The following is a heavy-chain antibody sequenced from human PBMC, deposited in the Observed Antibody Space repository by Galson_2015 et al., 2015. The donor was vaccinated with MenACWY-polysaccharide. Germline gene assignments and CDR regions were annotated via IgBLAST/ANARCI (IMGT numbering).Heavy chain of an antibody. CDR2: ISGSGGST. Sequence: SLRLSCAAYGFTFRSYAMSWVRQAPGKGLDWGSAISGSGGSTYYADAVKGRFTVSRDNSKDTLHLQMHSLRADDTAVYYCAKGPYYYFWSGYSYYFDYWGQGTLVTVSS. CDR3: AKGPYYYFWSGYSYYFDY. V-gene: IGHV3-23*01. J-gene: IGHJ4*02. CDR1: GFTFRSYA. D-gene: IGHD3-3*01.